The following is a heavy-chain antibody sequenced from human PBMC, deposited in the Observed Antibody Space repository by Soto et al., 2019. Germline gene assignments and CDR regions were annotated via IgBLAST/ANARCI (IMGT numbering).Heavy chain of an antibody. J-gene: IGHJ5*02. CDR1: GFTFSDYY. Sequence: QVQLVESGGGLVKPGGSLRLSCAASGFTFSDYYMSWIRQAPGKGLEWVSYISSSGSTIYYADSVKGRFTISRDNAKNALYLQMNSLRAEDTAVYYCARDAFSSGWFHPLNGFDPWGQGTLVTVSS. CDR2: ISSSGSTI. D-gene: IGHD6-19*01. CDR3: ARDAFSSGWFHPLNGFDP. V-gene: IGHV3-11*01.